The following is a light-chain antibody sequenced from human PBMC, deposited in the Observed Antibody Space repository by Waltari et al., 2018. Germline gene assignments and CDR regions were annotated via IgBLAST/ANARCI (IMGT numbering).Light chain of an antibody. V-gene: IGKV3-20*01. Sequence: EIVLTQSPGTLSLSPGESATPSCRARQSVTSNSLTWDQQKLGQAPRLLIYGTSSRAPGIPDIFSGSGSGTDFTLTISRLEPEDFAVYYCQQYDGEVVTFGGGTKVEI. CDR1: QSVTSNS. J-gene: IGKJ4*01. CDR2: GTS. CDR3: QQYDGEVVT.